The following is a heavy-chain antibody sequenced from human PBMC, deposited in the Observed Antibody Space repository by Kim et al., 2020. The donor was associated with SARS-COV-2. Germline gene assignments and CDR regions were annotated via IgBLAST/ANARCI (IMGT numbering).Heavy chain of an antibody. CDR1: GGSISSYY. J-gene: IGHJ2*01. V-gene: IGHV4-59*01. D-gene: IGHD3-22*01. CDR3: ARVRYYDSSGYYNWYFDL. CDR2: IHYMGST. Sequence: SETLSLTCTVSGGSISSYYWSWIRQPPGKGLEWIGYIHYMGSTNYNPSLKSRVTISVDTSKNQFSLKLSSVTAADTAVYYCARVRYYDSSGYYNWYFDLWGRGTLVTVSS.